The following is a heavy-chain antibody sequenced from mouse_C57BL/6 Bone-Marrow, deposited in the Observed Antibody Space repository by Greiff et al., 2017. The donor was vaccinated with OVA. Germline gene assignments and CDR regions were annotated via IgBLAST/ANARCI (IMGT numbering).Heavy chain of an antibody. CDR2: IYPGNSDT. D-gene: IGHD2-4*01. CDR3: TPYDYDEDWCLDV. J-gene: IGHJ1*03. V-gene: IGHV1-5*01. CDR1: GYTFTSYW. Sequence: VQLQQSGTVLARPGASVKMSCKTSGYTFTSYWMHWVKQRPGQGLEWIGAIYPGNSDTSYNQKFKGKAKLTAVTSASTAYMELSSLTNEDSAVYYSTPYDYDEDWCLDVWGTGTTVTVSS.